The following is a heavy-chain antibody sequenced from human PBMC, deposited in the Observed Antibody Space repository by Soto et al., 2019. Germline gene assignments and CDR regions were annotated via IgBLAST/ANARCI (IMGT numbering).Heavy chain of an antibody. Sequence: QVQLVQSGAEVKKPGSSVKVSCKASGGTFSNYAITWVRQAPGQGLEWLARIIPIFGTTNVAQKFQGRVTITADESTTTAYMELSGLTSDDTAVYYCAKDVGADGYCGNWLDPWGQVTLCTVSS. J-gene: IGHJ5*02. CDR1: GGTFSNYA. CDR3: AKDVGADGYCGNWLDP. D-gene: IGHD5-12*01. CDR2: IIPIFGTT. V-gene: IGHV1-69*15.